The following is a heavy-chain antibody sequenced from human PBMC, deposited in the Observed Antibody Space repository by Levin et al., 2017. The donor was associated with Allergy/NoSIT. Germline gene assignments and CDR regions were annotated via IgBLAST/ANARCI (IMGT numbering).Heavy chain of an antibody. V-gene: IGHV3-30*18. CDR3: AKDSLPYYYDSSYFDY. CDR1: GFTFSSYG. D-gene: IGHD3-22*01. J-gene: IGHJ4*02. Sequence: PGGSLRLSCAASGFTFSSYGMHWVRQAPGKGLEWVAVISYDGSNKYYADSVKGRFTISRDNSKNTLYLQMNSLRAEDTAVYYCAKDSLPYYYDSSYFDYWGQGTLVTVSS. CDR2: ISYDGSNK.